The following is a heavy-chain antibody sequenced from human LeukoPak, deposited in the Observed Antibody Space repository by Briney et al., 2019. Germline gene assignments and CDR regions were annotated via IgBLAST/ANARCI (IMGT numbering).Heavy chain of an antibody. Sequence: GGSLRLSCAASGFTVSSNYMSWVRQAPGKGLEWVSVIYSGGSTYYADSVKGRFTISRDNSKNTLYLRMNSLRAEDTAVYYCARADYYYDSSGYYPYWGQGTLVTVSS. CDR2: IYSGGST. V-gene: IGHV3-66*01. CDR1: GFTVSSNY. D-gene: IGHD3-22*01. J-gene: IGHJ4*02. CDR3: ARADYYYDSSGYYPY.